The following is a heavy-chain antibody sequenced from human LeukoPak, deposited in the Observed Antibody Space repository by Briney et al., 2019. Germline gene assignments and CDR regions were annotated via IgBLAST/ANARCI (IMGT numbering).Heavy chain of an antibody. Sequence: ASVKVSCKASGYTFTRYYIHWVRQAPGQGLEWMGIINPSGDSTIYAQKFQGRVTMTRDTSTSTVYMQLSSLRSEDMAVFYCARAEGTTVTTRGWFDPWGQGTLVTVSS. CDR3: ARAEGTTVTTRGWFDP. J-gene: IGHJ5*02. CDR2: INPSGDST. CDR1: GYTFTRYY. V-gene: IGHV1-46*01. D-gene: IGHD4-17*01.